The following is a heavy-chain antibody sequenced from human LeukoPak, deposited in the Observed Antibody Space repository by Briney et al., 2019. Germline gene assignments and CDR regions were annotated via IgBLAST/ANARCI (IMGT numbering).Heavy chain of an antibody. CDR1: GFTFISYA. CDR3: AELGITMIGGV. Sequence: GGSLRLSCAASGFTFISYAIHWVRQAPGKGLEWVAVISFHGTDSFYADSVKGRFTISRDNAKNSLYLQMNSLRAEDTAVYYCAELGITMIGGVWGKGTTVTISS. CDR2: ISFHGTDS. D-gene: IGHD3-10*02. J-gene: IGHJ6*04. V-gene: IGHV3-30*04.